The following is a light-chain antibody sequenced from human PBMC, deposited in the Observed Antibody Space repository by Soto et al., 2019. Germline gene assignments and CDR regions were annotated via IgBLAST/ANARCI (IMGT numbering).Light chain of an antibody. CDR3: QSFDSNNQV. CDR1: SGSIASDY. CDR2: EDS. Sequence: NFMLTQPHSVSESPGKTVTISCTRSSGSIASDYVQWYQQRPGSAPTTVIYEDSQRPSGVPDRFSGSIDSSSNSASLTISGLKTEDEADYYCQSFDSNNQVFGGATKLTVL. V-gene: IGLV6-57*04. J-gene: IGLJ3*02.